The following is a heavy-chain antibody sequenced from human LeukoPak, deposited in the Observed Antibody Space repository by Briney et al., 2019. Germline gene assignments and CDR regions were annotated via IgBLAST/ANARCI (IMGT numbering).Heavy chain of an antibody. CDR2: ISSSSSYI. CDR3: TRLWLRDSSFDY. V-gene: IGHV3-21*04. Sequence: GGSLRLSCAASGFSFSRHTMNWVRQAPGKGLEWVSSISSSSSYIYYADSVKGRFTISRDNAKNSLYLQMNSLRAEDTAVYYCTRLWLRDSSFDYWGQGTLVTVSS. CDR1: GFSFSRHT. J-gene: IGHJ4*02. D-gene: IGHD5-12*01.